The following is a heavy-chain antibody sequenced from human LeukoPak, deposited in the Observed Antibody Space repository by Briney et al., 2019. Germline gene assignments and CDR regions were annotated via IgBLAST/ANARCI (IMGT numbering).Heavy chain of an antibody. CDR1: GFTFSSYW. Sequence: PGGSLRLSCAASGFTFSSYWMSWVRQAPGKGLEWVANIKQDGSEKYYVDSVKGRFTISRDNAKNSLYLQLNSLRDEDTAVYYCARDYYDSSGFGAFDIWGQGTMVTVSS. CDR2: IKQDGSEK. D-gene: IGHD3-22*01. J-gene: IGHJ3*02. CDR3: ARDYYDSSGFGAFDI. V-gene: IGHV3-7*01.